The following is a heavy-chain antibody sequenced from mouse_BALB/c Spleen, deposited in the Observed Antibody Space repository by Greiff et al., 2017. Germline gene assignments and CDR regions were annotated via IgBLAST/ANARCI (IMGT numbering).Heavy chain of an antibody. J-gene: IGHJ2*01. CDR1: GYTFTSYW. CDR2: INPSTGYT. D-gene: IGHD1-1*01. CDR3: ARGGRSFDY. V-gene: IGHV1-7*01. Sequence: VQGVESGAELAKPGASVKMSCKASGYTFTSYWMHWVKQRPGQGLEWIGYINPSTGYTEYNQKFKDKATLTADKSSSTAYMQLSSLTSEDSAVYYCARGGRSFDYWGQGTTLTVSS.